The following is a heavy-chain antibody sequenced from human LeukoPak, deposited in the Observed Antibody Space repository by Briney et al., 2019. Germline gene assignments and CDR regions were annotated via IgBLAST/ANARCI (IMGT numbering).Heavy chain of an antibody. D-gene: IGHD5-24*01. CDR3: ARGRRDGYRLYYMDV. CDR2: IYYSGYT. V-gene: IGHV4-59*08. Sequence: SETLSLTCTVSGGSISSYYWSWIRQPPGKGLEWIGYIYYSGYTNYNPSLKSRVTISVDTSKNQFSLKLSSVTAADTALYYCARGRRDGYRLYYMDVWGKGTTVTISS. CDR1: GGSISSYY. J-gene: IGHJ6*03.